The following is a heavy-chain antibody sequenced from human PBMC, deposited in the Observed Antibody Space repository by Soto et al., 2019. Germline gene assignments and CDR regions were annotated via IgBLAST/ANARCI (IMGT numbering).Heavy chain of an antibody. CDR3: ARDLGVALATLTLDY. V-gene: IGHV1-46*01. Sequence: ASVKVSCKASGYTFTSYYMHWVRQAPGQGLEWMGIINPSGGSTSYAQKFQGRVTMTRDTSTSTVYMELSSLRSEDTAVYYCARDLGVALATLTLDYWGQGTLVTVSS. CDR2: INPSGGST. CDR1: GYTFTSYY. J-gene: IGHJ4*02. D-gene: IGHD2-15*01.